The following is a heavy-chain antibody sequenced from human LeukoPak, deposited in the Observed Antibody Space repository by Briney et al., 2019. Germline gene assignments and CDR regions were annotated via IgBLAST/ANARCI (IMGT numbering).Heavy chain of an antibody. V-gene: IGHV5-51*01. CDR2: IYPGDSDT. CDR1: GYTFTIYW. CDR3: ARGYCSGGSCYDAFDI. Sequence: GESLKISCKGSGYTFTIYWIGWVRQMPGKGLEWMGVIYPGDSDTRCSPSFQGQVTISADKSISTAYLQWSSLKASDTAMYYCARGYCSGGSCYDAFDIWGQGTMVTVSS. D-gene: IGHD2-15*01. J-gene: IGHJ3*02.